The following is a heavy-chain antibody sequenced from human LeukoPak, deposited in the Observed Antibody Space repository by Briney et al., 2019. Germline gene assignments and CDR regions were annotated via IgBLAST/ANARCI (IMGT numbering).Heavy chain of an antibody. V-gene: IGHV3-48*02. D-gene: IGHD6-19*01. Sequence: GGSLRLSCAASGFTFSSFSMTWVRQAPGRGLEWISYISSSSDTIYYADSVKGRFTISRDNAKNSLYLQMNSLRDDDTAVYYCARAVSGSPGYWGQGTLVTVSS. J-gene: IGHJ4*02. CDR2: ISSSSDTI. CDR1: GFTFSSFS. CDR3: ARAVSGSPGY.